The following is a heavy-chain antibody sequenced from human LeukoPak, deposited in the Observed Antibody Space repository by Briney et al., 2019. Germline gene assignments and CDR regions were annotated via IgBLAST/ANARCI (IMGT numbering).Heavy chain of an antibody. CDR1: GGSISSYY. CDR2: IYYSGIT. D-gene: IGHD6-13*01. CDR3: ARRLGGSSWYRYYMDV. Sequence: SETLSLTCTVSGGSISSYYWSWIRQPPGKGLEWIGYIYYSGITNYNPSLKSRVTISVDTSKNQFSLKLSSVTAADTAVYYCARRLGGSSWYRYYMDVWGKGTTVTISS. J-gene: IGHJ6*03. V-gene: IGHV4-59*12.